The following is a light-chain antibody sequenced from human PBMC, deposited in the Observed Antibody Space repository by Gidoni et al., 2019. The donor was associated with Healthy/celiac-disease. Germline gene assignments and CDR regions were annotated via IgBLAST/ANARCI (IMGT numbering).Light chain of an antibody. J-gene: IGLJ2*01. Sequence: QSVLTQPPSVSAAPGHKVTISCSRSSSNIGNNYVSWYQQLPGTAPKLLIYDNNKRPSGIPDRFSGSKSGTSATLGITGLQTGDEADYYCGTWDSSLSAYVFGGGTKLTVL. CDR1: SSNIGNNY. CDR3: GTWDSSLSAYV. V-gene: IGLV1-51*01. CDR2: DNN.